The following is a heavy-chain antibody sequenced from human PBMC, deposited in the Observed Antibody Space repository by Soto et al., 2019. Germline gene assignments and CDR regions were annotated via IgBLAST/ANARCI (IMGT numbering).Heavy chain of an antibody. CDR2: ISGSGGTI. J-gene: IGHJ4*02. D-gene: IGHD2-21*01. Sequence: PGGSLRLSCAASGFTFSGRAMSWDRQAPGKGLEFVSSISGSGGTIYYSDSVKGRFTVSRDNSKNTLYLQMSSLRADDTAVYYCAKDLYGDAAGHWGRGSLVTVSS. V-gene: IGHV3-23*01. CDR1: GFTFSGRA. CDR3: AKDLYGDAAGH.